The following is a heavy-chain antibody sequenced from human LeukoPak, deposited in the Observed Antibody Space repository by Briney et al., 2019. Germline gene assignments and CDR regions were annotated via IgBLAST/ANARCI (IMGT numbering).Heavy chain of an antibody. Sequence: GSSVKVSCKASGGTFISYAISWVRQAPGQGLEWMGGIIPIFSTANYAQKLQGRVSMTTDTSTSTAYMDLRSLRSDDTAVYYCARDLRYSSGWSASGMDVWGKGTTVTISS. CDR3: ARDLRYSSGWSASGMDV. J-gene: IGHJ6*03. V-gene: IGHV1-69*05. D-gene: IGHD6-19*01. CDR2: IIPIFSTA. CDR1: GGTFISYA.